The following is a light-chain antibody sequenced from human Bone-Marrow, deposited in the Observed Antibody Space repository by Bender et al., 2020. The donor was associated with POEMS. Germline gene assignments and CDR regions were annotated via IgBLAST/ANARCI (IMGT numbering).Light chain of an antibody. CDR1: NLGRVY. V-gene: IGLV3-1*01. Sequence: SYEFSQPPSVSVSPGQTATITCSGENLGRVYVCWYQQKPGQSPVLVIYQDDKRPSGIPERFSGSKSGNTASLTVSGLQAEDEADYYCSSYAGSSNWGVFGGGTKLTVL. CDR3: SSYAGSSNWGV. J-gene: IGLJ2*01. CDR2: QDD.